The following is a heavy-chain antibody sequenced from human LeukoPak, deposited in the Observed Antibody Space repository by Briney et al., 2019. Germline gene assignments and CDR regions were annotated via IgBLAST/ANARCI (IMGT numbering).Heavy chain of an antibody. V-gene: IGHV1-18*01. Sequence: ASVKVSCKASGYTFTNYGISWVRQAPGQGLEWMAWISAYNGYTNYAQNLQGRLTMTTDTSTSTAYMELRSLRSDDTAVYYCARNNYESVTYGDYWGQGTLVTVSS. CDR1: GYTFTNYG. D-gene: IGHD4-11*01. CDR3: ARNNYESVTYGDY. CDR2: ISAYNGYT. J-gene: IGHJ4*02.